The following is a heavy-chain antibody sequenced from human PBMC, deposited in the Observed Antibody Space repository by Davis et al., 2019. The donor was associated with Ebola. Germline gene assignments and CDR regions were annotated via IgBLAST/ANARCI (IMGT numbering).Heavy chain of an antibody. D-gene: IGHD3-22*01. Sequence: PGGSLRLSCAASGFTFSSYSMNWVRQAPGKGLEWVAVISYDGSNKYYADSVKGRFTISRDNSKNTLYLQMNSLRAEDTAVYYCAKWAGHYYDSSGPDYWGQGTLVTVSS. CDR3: AKWAGHYYDSSGPDY. CDR2: ISYDGSNK. CDR1: GFTFSSYS. J-gene: IGHJ4*02. V-gene: IGHV3-30*18.